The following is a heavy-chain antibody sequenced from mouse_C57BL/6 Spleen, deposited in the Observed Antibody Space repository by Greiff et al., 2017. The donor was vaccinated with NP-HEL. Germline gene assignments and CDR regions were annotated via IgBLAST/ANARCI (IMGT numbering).Heavy chain of an antibody. CDR3: ARRDSNYVFAY. D-gene: IGHD2-5*01. V-gene: IGHV1-50*01. J-gene: IGHJ3*01. CDR2: IDPSDSYT. Sequence: QVQLKQPGAELVKPGASVKLSCKASGYTFTSYWMQWVKQRPGQGLEGIGEIDPSDSYTNYNQKFKGKATLTVDTSSSTAYMQLSSLTSEDSAVYYCARRDSNYVFAYWGQGTLVTVSA. CDR1: GYTFTSYW.